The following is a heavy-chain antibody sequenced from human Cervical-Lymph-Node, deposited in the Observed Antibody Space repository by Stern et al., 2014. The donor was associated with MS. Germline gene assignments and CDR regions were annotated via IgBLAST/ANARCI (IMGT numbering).Heavy chain of an antibody. CDR2: ISAYNGNT. D-gene: IGHD2-15*01. Sequence: QVQLMQSGAEVKKPGASVKVSCKASGYTFTSYGISWVRQAPGQGLEWMGWISAYNGNTNYAQKLQGRVTMTTDTSTSTAYMELRSLRSDDTAVYYCARDKVVVVAATPMGYWGQGTLVTVSS. CDR1: GYTFTSYG. CDR3: ARDKVVVVAATPMGY. J-gene: IGHJ4*02. V-gene: IGHV1-18*01.